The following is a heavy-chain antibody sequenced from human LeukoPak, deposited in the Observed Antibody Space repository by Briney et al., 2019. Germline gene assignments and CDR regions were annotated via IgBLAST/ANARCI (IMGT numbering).Heavy chain of an antibody. V-gene: IGHV4-59*01. Sequence: SETLSLTCTVSGGSISSYYWSWVRQPPGKGLEWIDYIYYNGSTNYNPSLKSRVTISVDTSKNQFSLKLSSVTAADTAVYYCARESRSQQYSSGWYDYYYYYMDVWGKGTTVTVSS. CDR2: IYYNGST. CDR1: GGSISSYY. CDR3: ARESRSQQYSSGWYDYYYYYMDV. J-gene: IGHJ6*03. D-gene: IGHD6-19*01.